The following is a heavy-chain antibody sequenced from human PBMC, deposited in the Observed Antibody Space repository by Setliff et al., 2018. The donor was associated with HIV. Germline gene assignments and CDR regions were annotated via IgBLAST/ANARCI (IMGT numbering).Heavy chain of an antibody. CDR2: IYYSGST. J-gene: IGHJ4*02. D-gene: IGHD5-18*01. V-gene: IGHV4-39*01. Sequence: ASETLSLTCTVSGGSISRSTYYWGWIRQPPGKGLEWIGTIYYSGSTYYNPSLKSRLTISVDTSKNQFSLKLSSVTAADTAVYYCARRDGYSYGFYFDYWGQGTLVTVSS. CDR1: GGSISRSTYY. CDR3: ARRDGYSYGFYFDY.